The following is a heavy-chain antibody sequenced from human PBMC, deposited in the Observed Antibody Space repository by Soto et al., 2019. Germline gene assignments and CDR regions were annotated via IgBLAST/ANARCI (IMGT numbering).Heavy chain of an antibody. CDR2: ISSSSSTI. Sequence: PGRSLRLSCAASGFTFSSYSMNWVRQAPGKGLGWVSYISSSSSTIYYADSVKGRFTISRDNAKNSLYLQMNSLRAEATAVYYCARAPYGEDDAFDIWGQGTMVTVSS. CDR1: GFTFSSYS. CDR3: ARAPYGEDDAFDI. J-gene: IGHJ3*02. D-gene: IGHD4-17*01. V-gene: IGHV3-48*01.